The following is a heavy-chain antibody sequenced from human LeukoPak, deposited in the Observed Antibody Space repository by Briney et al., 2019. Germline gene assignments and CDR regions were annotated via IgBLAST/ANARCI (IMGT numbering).Heavy chain of an antibody. Sequence: SETLSLTCAVYGGSFSGYYWSWIRQPPGKGLEWIGEINHSGSTNYNPSLKSRVTISVDTSKNQFSLKLSSVTAADTAVYYCAKKGYYDFWSGYYTEWFDPWGQGTLVTVSS. J-gene: IGHJ5*02. CDR2: INHSGST. D-gene: IGHD3-3*01. V-gene: IGHV4-34*01. CDR3: AKKGYYDFWSGYYTEWFDP. CDR1: GGSFSGYY.